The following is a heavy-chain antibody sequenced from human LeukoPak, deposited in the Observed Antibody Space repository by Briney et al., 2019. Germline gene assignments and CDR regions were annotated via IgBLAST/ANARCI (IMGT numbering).Heavy chain of an antibody. CDR2: IIPIFGTA. V-gene: IGHV1-69*06. CDR1: GYTFTSYA. Sequence: SVKVSCKASGYTFTSYAISWVRQAPGQGLEWMGGIIPIFGTANYAQKFQGRVTITADKSTSTAYMELSSLRSEDTAVYYCAREDTAARWDFDYWGQGTLVTVSS. D-gene: IGHD6-6*01. J-gene: IGHJ4*02. CDR3: AREDTAARWDFDY.